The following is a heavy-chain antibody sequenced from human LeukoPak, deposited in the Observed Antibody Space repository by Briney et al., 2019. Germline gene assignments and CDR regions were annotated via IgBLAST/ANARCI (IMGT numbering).Heavy chain of an antibody. J-gene: IGHJ4*02. Sequence: PGGSLRLSCTASGFTFSNYAMTWVRQAPGRGLEWVSSIRGSGGGTNYVDSVRGRFTVSRDNSKNTLYLQMNSLRAEDTAVYYCAKWATVTTPAPFDYWGQGTLVTVSS. CDR1: GFTFSNYA. V-gene: IGHV3-23*01. CDR3: AKWATVTTPAPFDY. D-gene: IGHD4-17*01. CDR2: IRGSGGGT.